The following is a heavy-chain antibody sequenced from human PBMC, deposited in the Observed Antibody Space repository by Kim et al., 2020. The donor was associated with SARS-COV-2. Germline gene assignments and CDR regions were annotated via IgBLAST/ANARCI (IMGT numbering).Heavy chain of an antibody. D-gene: IGHD3-22*01. Sequence: SETLSLTCTVSGGSISSYYWSWIRQPPGKGLEWIGYIYYSGSTNYNPSLKSRVTISVDTSKNQFSLKLSSVTAADTAVYYCARDYYYYDSSGYYYRPFDSWGPRTLVTVSS. CDR1: GGSISSYY. CDR3: ARDYYYYDSSGYYYRPFDS. CDR2: IYYSGST. V-gene: IGHV4-59*01. J-gene: IGHJ4*02.